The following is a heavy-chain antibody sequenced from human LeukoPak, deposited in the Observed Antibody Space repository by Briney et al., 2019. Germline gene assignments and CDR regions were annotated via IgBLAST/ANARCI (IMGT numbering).Heavy chain of an antibody. CDR3: ASSIIVVVTAIDH. D-gene: IGHD2-21*02. J-gene: IGHJ4*02. Sequence: GRSLRLSCAASGFTFSRYTMHWVRQAPGKGLEWLAVISKDGSNKYYADSLKGRFTISRDNSKNTLYLQINSLTAEDTAVYFCASSIIVVVTAIDHWGLGTLVTISS. CDR2: ISKDGSNK. CDR1: GFTFSRYT. V-gene: IGHV3-30*04.